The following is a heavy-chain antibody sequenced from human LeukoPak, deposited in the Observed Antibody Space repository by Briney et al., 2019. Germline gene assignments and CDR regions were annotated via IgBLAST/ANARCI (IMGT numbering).Heavy chain of an antibody. D-gene: IGHD3-16*01. CDR3: ATERAGERPRPLLSYYYMDV. CDR1: GFTFSSYG. CDR2: ISYDGSNK. V-gene: IGHV3-30*03. J-gene: IGHJ6*03. Sequence: GGSLRLSCAASGFTFSSYGMHWVRQAPGKGLEWVAVISYDGSNKYYVDSVKGRFTISRDNAKTSLYLQMNSLGAEDMAVYYCATERAGERPRPLLSYYYMDVWGKGTTVTISS.